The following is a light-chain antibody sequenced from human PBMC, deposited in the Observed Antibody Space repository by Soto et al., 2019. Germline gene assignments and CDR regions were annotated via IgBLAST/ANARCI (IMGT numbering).Light chain of an antibody. Sequence: EIVLTQSPGTLSLSPGERATLSCRASQSVSTRSLAWYQQKPGQAPRIIISGASSRAADIPDRFSGSGSGTDFTLTINRLEPEDVAVYYCQQYDSSPRTLGQGTKVDIK. CDR3: QQYDSSPRT. CDR2: GAS. CDR1: QSVSTRS. V-gene: IGKV3-20*01. J-gene: IGKJ1*01.